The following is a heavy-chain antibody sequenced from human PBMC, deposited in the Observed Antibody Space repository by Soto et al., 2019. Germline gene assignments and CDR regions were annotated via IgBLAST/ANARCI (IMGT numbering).Heavy chain of an antibody. CDR1: GFTFSSYG. D-gene: IGHD4-4*01. Sequence: QVQLVESGGGVVQPGRSLRLSCAASGFTFSSYGMHWVRQAPGKGLEWVAVISYDGSNKYYADSVKGRFTISRDNSNNPLYLKRNSLKAEDTAVYYWAKDRPGLQASPLDYWGRGPLFPVSS. CDR3: AKDRPGLQASPLDY. J-gene: IGHJ4*02. V-gene: IGHV3-30*18. CDR2: ISYDGSNK.